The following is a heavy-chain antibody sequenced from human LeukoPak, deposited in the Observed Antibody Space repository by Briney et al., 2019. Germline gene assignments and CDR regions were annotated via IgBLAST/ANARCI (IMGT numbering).Heavy chain of an antibody. Sequence: GSLRLSCAASGFTFSNYEMNWVRQPPGKGLEMIGEINHSGRTNYNPSLKSPLTISIDTSQNRFSLKVSSVTAADTAMYYCARGRYIDWRRDPSYFEYWGQGTLVTVSS. CDR1: GFTFSNYE. CDR2: INHSGRT. D-gene: IGHD3-9*01. J-gene: IGHJ4*02. V-gene: IGHV4-34*01. CDR3: ARGRYIDWRRDPSYFEY.